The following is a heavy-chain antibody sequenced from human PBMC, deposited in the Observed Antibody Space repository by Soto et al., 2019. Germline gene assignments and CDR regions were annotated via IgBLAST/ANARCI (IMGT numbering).Heavy chain of an antibody. Sequence: ASVKVSCKASGYTFTSYGISWVRQAPGQGLEWMGWISAYNGNTNYAQKLQGRVTMTTDTSTSTAYMELRSLRSDDTAVYYCERVGIQLWENWFDPWGQGTLVTVSS. J-gene: IGHJ5*02. V-gene: IGHV1-18*01. D-gene: IGHD5-18*01. CDR2: ISAYNGNT. CDR1: GYTFTSYG. CDR3: ERVGIQLWENWFDP.